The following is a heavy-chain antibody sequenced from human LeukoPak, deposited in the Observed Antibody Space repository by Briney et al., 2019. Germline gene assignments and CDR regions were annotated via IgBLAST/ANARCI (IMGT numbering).Heavy chain of an antibody. J-gene: IGHJ4*02. CDR2: MDLNSGHT. Sequence: ASVKVSCKASGYTFSSYDINWVRQATGQGLEWMGWMDLNSGHTGFAQKFQGRVTLTWDTSISTAYMELSSLTSEDTAVYYCARNIVATTNYDYWGQGTLVTVSS. CDR3: ARNIVATTNYDY. D-gene: IGHD5-12*01. CDR1: GYTFSSYD. V-gene: IGHV1-8*01.